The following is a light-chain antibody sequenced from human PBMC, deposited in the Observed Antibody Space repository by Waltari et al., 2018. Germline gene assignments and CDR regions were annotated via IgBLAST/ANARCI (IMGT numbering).Light chain of an antibody. CDR3: SSYTSSSTQV. V-gene: IGLV2-14*01. CDR1: SSDVGGYNY. Sequence: QSALTQPASVSGSPGQSITISCTGTSSDVGGYNYVSWYQQYPGKAPKLMIYEVSTRHSGVFIRFSGSKSGNTASLTISGLQAEDEADYYCSSYTSSSTQVFGTGTKVTVL. J-gene: IGLJ1*01. CDR2: EVS.